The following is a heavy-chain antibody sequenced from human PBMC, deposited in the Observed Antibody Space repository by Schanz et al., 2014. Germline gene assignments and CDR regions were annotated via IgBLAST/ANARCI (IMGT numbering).Heavy chain of an antibody. J-gene: IGHJ4*02. D-gene: IGHD2-21*01. Sequence: EVQLLESGGGLVQPGGSLRLSCEASGFTFSSYWMHWVRQAPGKGLVWVSRINSDDTTKTYADSVKGRFTISRDNSKNTLYLQMNSLRAEDTAVYYCAKGQLLSYYFDYWGQGTLVTVSS. CDR1: GFTFSSYW. V-gene: IGHV3-74*03. CDR3: AKGQLLSYYFDY. CDR2: INSDDTTK.